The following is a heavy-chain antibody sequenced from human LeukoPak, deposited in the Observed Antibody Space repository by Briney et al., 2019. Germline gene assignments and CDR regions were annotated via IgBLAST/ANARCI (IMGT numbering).Heavy chain of an antibody. J-gene: IGHJ4*02. CDR3: AKDLSIVVVPAAPDY. CDR2: IRYDGSNK. D-gene: IGHD2-2*01. V-gene: IGHV3-30*02. Sequence: GGSLRLSCAASGFTFSSYAMHWVRQAPGKGLEWVAFIRYDGSNKYYADSVKGRFTISRDNSKNTLYLQMNSLRAEDTAVYYCAKDLSIVVVPAAPDYWGQGTLVTVSS. CDR1: GFTFSSYA.